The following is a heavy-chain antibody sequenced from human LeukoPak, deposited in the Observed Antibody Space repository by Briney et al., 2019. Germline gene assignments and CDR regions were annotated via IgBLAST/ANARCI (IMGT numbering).Heavy chain of an antibody. D-gene: IGHD6-13*01. CDR1: GGSISSGSYY. J-gene: IGHJ4*02. CDR3: AASIAAAGTCFDY. CDR2: IYTSGST. V-gene: IGHV4-61*02. Sequence: SETLSLTCTVSGGSISSGSYYWSWIRQPAGKGLEWIGRIYTSGSTNYNPSLKSRVTISVDTSKNQFSLKLSSVTAADTAVYYCAASIAAAGTCFDYWGQGTLVTVSS.